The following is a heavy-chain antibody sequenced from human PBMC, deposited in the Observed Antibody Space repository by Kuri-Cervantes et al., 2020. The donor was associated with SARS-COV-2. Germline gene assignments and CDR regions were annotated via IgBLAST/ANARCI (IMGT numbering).Heavy chain of an antibody. J-gene: IGHJ4*02. Sequence: GGSLRLSCAASGFTFSDYYMSWVRQAPGKGLEWVSSISSGSSYIYYADSVKGRFTISRDNAKNSLYLQMNSLRAEDTAVYYCARVGSTSCADYWGQGTLVTVSS. CDR2: ISSGSSYI. CDR1: GFTFSDYY. V-gene: IGHV3-21*01. CDR3: ARVGSTSCADY. D-gene: IGHD2-2*01.